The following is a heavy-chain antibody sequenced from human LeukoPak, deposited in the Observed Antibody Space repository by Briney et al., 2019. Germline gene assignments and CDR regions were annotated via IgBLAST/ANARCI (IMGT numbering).Heavy chain of an antibody. CDR2: ISYDGSNK. J-gene: IGHJ5*02. D-gene: IGHD6-13*01. Sequence: GGSLRLSCAASGFTFSSYAMHWVRQAPGKGLEWVAVISYDGSNKYYAGSVKGRFTISRDNSKNTLYLQMNSLRAEDTAVYYCARDREVLGSSWYNWFDPWGQGTLVTVSS. CDR3: ARDREVLGSSWYNWFDP. CDR1: GFTFSSYA. V-gene: IGHV3-30-3*01.